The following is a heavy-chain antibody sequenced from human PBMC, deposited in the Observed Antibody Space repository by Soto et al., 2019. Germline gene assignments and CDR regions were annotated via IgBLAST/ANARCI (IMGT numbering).Heavy chain of an antibody. CDR1: RFALGTSGMG. J-gene: IGHJ6*03. V-gene: IGHV2-70*11. CDR2: MDGEDDK. D-gene: IGHD3-9*01. CDR3: ARTWPDYDILTGYVYYYMDV. Sequence: KPGPTVMNPTQTLTLTCTFSRFALGTSGMGVIWIRQPPGKAVEGLARMDGEDDKYYSTSLKTRLTISKDTSKNQVVLTMTNMDPVDTATYYCARTWPDYDILTGYVYYYMDVWGKGTTVTVSS.